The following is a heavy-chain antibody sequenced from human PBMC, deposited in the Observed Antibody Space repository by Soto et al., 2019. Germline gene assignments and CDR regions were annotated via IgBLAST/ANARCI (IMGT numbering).Heavy chain of an antibody. CDR2: IYSGGST. Sequence: EVQLVESGGGLIQPGGSLRLSCAASGFTVSSNYMSWVRQAPGKGLEWVSVIYSGGSTYYEDSVKGRFTTSRDNSKNTLYIQMNSQRAEDMAVYYGAREELPLGVRSFWCGMDVWGQGTTVTVSS. CDR1: GFTVSSNY. CDR3: AREELPLGVRSFWCGMDV. D-gene: IGHD3-9*01. J-gene: IGHJ6*02. V-gene: IGHV3-53*01.